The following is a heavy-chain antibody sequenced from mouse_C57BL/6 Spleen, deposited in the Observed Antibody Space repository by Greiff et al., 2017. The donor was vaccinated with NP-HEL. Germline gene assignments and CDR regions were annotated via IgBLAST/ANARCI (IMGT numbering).Heavy chain of an antibody. V-gene: IGHV1-64*01. CDR3: ARGSGKGYFDV. D-gene: IGHD1-1*01. CDR2: IHPNSGST. J-gene: IGHJ1*03. Sequence: VKLQQPGAELVKPGASVKLSCKASGYTFTSYWMHWVKQRPGQGLEWIGMIHPNSGSTNYNEKFKSKATLTVDKSSSTAYMQLSSLTSEDSAVYYCARGSGKGYFDVWGTGTTVTVSS. CDR1: GYTFTSYW.